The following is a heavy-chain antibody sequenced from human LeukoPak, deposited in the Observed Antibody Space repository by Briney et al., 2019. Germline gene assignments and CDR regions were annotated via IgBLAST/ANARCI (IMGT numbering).Heavy chain of an antibody. CDR1: GLTFSNAW. J-gene: IGHJ3*02. V-gene: IGHV3-15*01. CDR3: ARPITIFGVVDDAFDI. D-gene: IGHD3-3*01. Sequence: PGGSLRLSCAASGLTFSNAWMSWVRQAPGKGLEWVGRIKSKTDGGTTDYAAPVKGRFTISRDDSKNSLYLQMNSLKTEDTAVYYCARPITIFGVVDDAFDIWGQGTMVTVSS. CDR2: IKSKTDGGTT.